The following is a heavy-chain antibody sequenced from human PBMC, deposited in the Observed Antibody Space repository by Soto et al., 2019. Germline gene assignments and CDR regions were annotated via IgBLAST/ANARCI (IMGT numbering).Heavy chain of an antibody. CDR1: GFTFSSYA. J-gene: IGHJ4*02. D-gene: IGHD3-16*01. CDR3: AKDGWITFGYMFPAKFDY. V-gene: IGHV3-23*01. CDR2: ISGSGGST. Sequence: GGSLRLSCAASGFTFSSYAMSWVRQAPGKGLEWVSAISGSGGSTYYADSVKGRFTISRDNSKNTLYLQMNSLRAEDTAVYYCAKDGWITFGYMFPAKFDYWGQGTLVTVSS.